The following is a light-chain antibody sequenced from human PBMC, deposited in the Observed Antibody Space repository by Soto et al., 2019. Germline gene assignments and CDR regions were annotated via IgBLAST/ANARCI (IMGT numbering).Light chain of an antibody. V-gene: IGLV2-14*01. Sequence: QSALTQPASVSGSPGQSITISCTGTSSDVGGYNYVSWYQQYSGKAPKLMIYDVTNRPSGVSNRFSGSKSGNTASLTISGLQAEDEADYYCASYTSITTPDYVFGTGTKLTVL. CDR3: ASYTSITTPDYV. J-gene: IGLJ1*01. CDR2: DVT. CDR1: SSDVGGYNY.